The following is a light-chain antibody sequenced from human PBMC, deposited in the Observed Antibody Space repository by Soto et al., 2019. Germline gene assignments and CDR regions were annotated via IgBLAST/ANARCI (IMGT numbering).Light chain of an antibody. CDR2: GAS. CDR3: QQYLDWSRT. J-gene: IGKJ1*01. CDR1: QSVGSD. Sequence: DIVLTQSPSTLSVSPGARATLSCRASQSVGSDLVLYRQKPRQTPRLLIYGASNRAAGGPDWFSGSGCATVFITTTSSLQSDDFAVYYYQQYLDWSRTFGQGTKVDIK. V-gene: IGKV3-15*01.